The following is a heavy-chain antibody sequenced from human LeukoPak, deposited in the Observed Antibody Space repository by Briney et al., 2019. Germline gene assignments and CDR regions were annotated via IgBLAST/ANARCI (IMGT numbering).Heavy chain of an antibody. CDR1: GVAVSSSY. V-gene: IGHV3-53*01. Sequence: GGSLRLSCAASGVAVSSSYMSWVRQAPGKGLEWVSIVYGDGVTHYVDSVKGRFTISRDNSRSTLYLQMNSLRAEDTAVYYCTRDSTTFRFGYWGQGTLVTVSS. CDR3: TRDSTTFRFGY. D-gene: IGHD4-11*01. CDR2: VYGDGVT. J-gene: IGHJ4*02.